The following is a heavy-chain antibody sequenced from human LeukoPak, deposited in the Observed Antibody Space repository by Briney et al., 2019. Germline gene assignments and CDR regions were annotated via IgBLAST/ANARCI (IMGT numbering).Heavy chain of an antibody. Sequence: GGSLRLSCAASGFTFDDYGMSWVRQAPGRGLEWVANIKQDGSEKYYVDSVKGRFTISRDNAKNSLYLQMNSLRAEDTAVYYCARATFGVVITDYWGQGTLVTVSS. V-gene: IGHV3-7*01. CDR3: ARATFGVVITDY. D-gene: IGHD3-3*01. J-gene: IGHJ4*02. CDR1: GFTFDDYG. CDR2: IKQDGSEK.